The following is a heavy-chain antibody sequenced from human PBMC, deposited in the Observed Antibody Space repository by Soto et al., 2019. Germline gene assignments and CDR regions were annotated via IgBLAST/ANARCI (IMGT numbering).Heavy chain of an antibody. CDR2: ISAYNGNT. D-gene: IGHD3-9*01. CDR3: ARDGVQPYDILTGYYPT. Sequence: ASVKVSCKASGYTFTSYGISWVRQAPGQGLEWMGWISAYNGNTNYAQKLQGRVTMTTDTSTSTAYMELRSLRSDDTAVYYCARDGVQPYDILTGYYPTWGQGTLVTVSS. CDR1: GYTFTSYG. J-gene: IGHJ5*02. V-gene: IGHV1-18*01.